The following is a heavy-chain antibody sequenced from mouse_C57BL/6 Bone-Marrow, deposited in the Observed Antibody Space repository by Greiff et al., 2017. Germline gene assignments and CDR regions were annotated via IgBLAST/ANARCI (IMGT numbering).Heavy chain of an antibody. CDR3: TTGGSPFAY. CDR1: GFNIKDDY. D-gene: IGHD1-1*01. Sequence: VQLQQSGAELVRPGASVKLSRTASGFNIKDDYMHWVKQRPEQGLEWIGWIDPENGDTEYASKFQGKATITADTSSNTAYLQLSSLTSEDTAVYYCTTGGSPFAYWGQGTLVTVSA. CDR2: IDPENGDT. J-gene: IGHJ3*01. V-gene: IGHV14-4*01.